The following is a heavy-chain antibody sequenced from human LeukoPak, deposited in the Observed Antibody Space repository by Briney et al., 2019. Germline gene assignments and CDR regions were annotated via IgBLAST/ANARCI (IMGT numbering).Heavy chain of an antibody. CDR3: VRGHYADY. V-gene: IGHV3-7*01. J-gene: IGHJ4*02. CDR2: IKPDGSEE. Sequence: GGSLRLSCAASGPAFGSYYMNWVRQAPGKGLEWVANIKPDGSEENYVDSVRGRFTISRDNAKNSVYLQMNSLRADDTALYYCVRGHYADYTSQGTLVTVSS. CDR1: GPAFGSYY.